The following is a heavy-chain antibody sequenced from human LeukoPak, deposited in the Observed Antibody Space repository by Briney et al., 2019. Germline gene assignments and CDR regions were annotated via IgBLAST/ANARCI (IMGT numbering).Heavy chain of an antibody. V-gene: IGHV3-33*01. Sequence: GGSLRLSCAASGFTFSSYGMHWVRQAPGKGLEWVAVIWYDGSNKYYADSVKGRFTISRDNSKNTLYLQMNSLKAEDTVVYYCARWFGELHPFDYWGQGTLVTVSS. CDR3: ARWFGELHPFDY. CDR1: GFTFSSYG. CDR2: IWYDGSNK. D-gene: IGHD3-10*01. J-gene: IGHJ4*02.